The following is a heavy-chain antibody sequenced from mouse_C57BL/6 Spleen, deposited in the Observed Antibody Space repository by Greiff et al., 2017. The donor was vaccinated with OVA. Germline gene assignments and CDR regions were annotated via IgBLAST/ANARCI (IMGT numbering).Heavy chain of an antibody. CDR2: IYPGSGST. CDR1: GYTFTSYW. J-gene: IGHJ2*01. Sequence: QVQLKESGAELVKPGASVKMSCKASGYTFTSYWITWVKQRPGQGLEWIGDIYPGSGSTNYNEKFKSKATLTVDTSSSTAYMQLSSLTSEDSAVYYCARYYGSLHWGQGTTLTVSS. CDR3: ARYYGSLH. D-gene: IGHD1-1*01. V-gene: IGHV1-55*01.